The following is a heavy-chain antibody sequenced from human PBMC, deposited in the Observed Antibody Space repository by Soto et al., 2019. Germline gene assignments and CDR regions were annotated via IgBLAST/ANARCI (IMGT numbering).Heavy chain of an antibody. CDR1: GFTFSSYG. D-gene: IGHD3-3*01. V-gene: IGHV3-30*03. CDR2: ISYDGSNK. Sequence: GGSLRLSCAASGFTFSSYGMHWVRQAPGKGLEWVAVISYDGSNKYYADSVKGRFTISRDNSKNTLYLQMNSLRAEDTAVYYCASPRTIFGVANNWFDPWGQGTLVTVSS. CDR3: ASPRTIFGVANNWFDP. J-gene: IGHJ5*02.